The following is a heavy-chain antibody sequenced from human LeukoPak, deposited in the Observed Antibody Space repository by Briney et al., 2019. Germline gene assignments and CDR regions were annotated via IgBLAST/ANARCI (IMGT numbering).Heavy chain of an antibody. CDR2: IYYSGST. D-gene: IGHD5-12*01. V-gene: IGHV4-59*08. J-gene: IGHJ4*02. CDR3: ARQRGYSGYDSPANFDY. CDR1: GFTFDDYA. Sequence: GSLRLSCAASGFTFDDYAMHWVRQPPGKGLEWIGYIYYSGSTNYNPSLKSRVTISVDTSKNQFSLKLSSVTAADTAVYYCARQRGYSGYDSPANFDYWGQGTLVTVSS.